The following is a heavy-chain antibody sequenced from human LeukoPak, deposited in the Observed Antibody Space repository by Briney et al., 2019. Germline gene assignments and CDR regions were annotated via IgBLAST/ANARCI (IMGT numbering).Heavy chain of an antibody. V-gene: IGHV3-74*01. Sequence: GGSLRLSCAASGFTFSSYWMHWVRQAPGERLVWVSRINIDGTSTTSADSVKGRFTISRDNAKNTLYLQMNSLRAEDTAVYYCAKEYLPRWLVMGGGFDAFDIWGQGTMVTVSS. CDR3: AKEYLPRWLVMGGGFDAFDI. D-gene: IGHD6-19*01. J-gene: IGHJ3*02. CDR2: INIDGTST. CDR1: GFTFSSYW.